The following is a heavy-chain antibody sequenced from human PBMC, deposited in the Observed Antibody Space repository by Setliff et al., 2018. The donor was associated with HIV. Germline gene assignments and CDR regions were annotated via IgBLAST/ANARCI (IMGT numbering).Heavy chain of an antibody. J-gene: IGHJ4*02. CDR1: GGSINNYY. CDR2: IYPNGSP. Sequence: PSETLSLTCTVSGGSINNYYWSWIWQPPGKGLEWIGYIYPNGSPDYPSGNIVYNPSFRSRVTLTLDTSKNQFSLTLTSVTAADAAVYYCRGDYNSGSYRLDYWGQGTTVTVSS. D-gene: IGHD3-10*01. CDR3: RGDYNSGSYRLDY. V-gene: IGHV4-4*08.